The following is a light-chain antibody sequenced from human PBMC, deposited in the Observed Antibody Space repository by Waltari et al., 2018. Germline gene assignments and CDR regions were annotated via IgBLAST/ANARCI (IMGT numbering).Light chain of an antibody. CDR2: DND. Sequence: QSVLTQPPSVSGDPGQRVTISCTGSSSNIGDYYVYWYQQFPGTAPKLLIHDNDHRPSGLSDRISGAKSGNSASLTITGLQPGDEADYYCGTWDNDLSARFFGGGTRLTV. V-gene: IGLV1-51*01. CDR1: SSNIGDYY. J-gene: IGLJ7*01. CDR3: GTWDNDLSARF.